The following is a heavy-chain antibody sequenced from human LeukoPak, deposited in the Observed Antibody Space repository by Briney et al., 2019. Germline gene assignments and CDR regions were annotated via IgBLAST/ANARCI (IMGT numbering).Heavy chain of an antibody. J-gene: IGHJ4*02. CDR3: AKFYYDFWSGYPHYSHY. CDR2: ISGSGGST. Sequence: GGSLRLSCAASGFSFSSYAMSWVRQAPGKGLEWVSAISGSGGSTYYADSVKGRFTISRDNSRNTLYLQMNSLRAEDTAVYYCAKFYYDFWSGYPHYSHYWGQGTLVTVSS. V-gene: IGHV3-23*01. D-gene: IGHD3-3*01. CDR1: GFSFSSYA.